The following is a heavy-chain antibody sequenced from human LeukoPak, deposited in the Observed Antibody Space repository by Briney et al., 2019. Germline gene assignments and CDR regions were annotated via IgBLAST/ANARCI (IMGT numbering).Heavy chain of an antibody. Sequence: ASVKVSCKASGYTFTSYYMHWVRPTPGRGLERMGIINPSGGSTRYAQKFQGRVTMTRDTSTSTVYMELSSLRSEDTAVYYCAREPAYTAMVYSAFDIWGQGTMVTVSS. D-gene: IGHD5-18*01. CDR2: INPSGGST. CDR3: AREPAYTAMVYSAFDI. J-gene: IGHJ3*02. V-gene: IGHV1-46*01. CDR1: GYTFTSYY.